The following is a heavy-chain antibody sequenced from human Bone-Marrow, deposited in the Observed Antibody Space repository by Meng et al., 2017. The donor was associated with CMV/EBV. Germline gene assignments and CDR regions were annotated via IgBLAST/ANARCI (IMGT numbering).Heavy chain of an antibody. J-gene: IGHJ5*02. CDR1: GGSISGTRYY. CDR3: ARDPFVDDVGHFDP. D-gene: IGHD1-1*01. V-gene: IGHV4-39*07. CDR2: IYVSGTT. Sequence: SETLSLTCTVSGGSISGTRYYWAWLRQSPGKGLEWIGTIYVSGTTYYNPSLKSRVTISLDTSKNQFSLKLSPMTAADTAVYYYARDPFVDDVGHFDPWGQGTLVTVSS.